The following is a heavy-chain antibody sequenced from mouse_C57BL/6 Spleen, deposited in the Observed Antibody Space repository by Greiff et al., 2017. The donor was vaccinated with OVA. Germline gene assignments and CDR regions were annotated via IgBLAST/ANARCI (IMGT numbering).Heavy chain of an antibody. CDR2: IDPEDGET. CDR3: ARTRGGNSYGYYAMDY. CDR1: GFNIKDYY. J-gene: IGHJ4*01. V-gene: IGHV14-2*01. Sequence: VQLQQSGAELVKPGASVKLSCTASGFNIKDYYMHWVKQRTEQGLEWIGRIDPEDGETKYAPIFQGKATITADTSSNTAYLQLSSLTTGDTADYYCARTRGGNSYGYYAMDYWGQGTSVTVSA. D-gene: IGHD1-1*01.